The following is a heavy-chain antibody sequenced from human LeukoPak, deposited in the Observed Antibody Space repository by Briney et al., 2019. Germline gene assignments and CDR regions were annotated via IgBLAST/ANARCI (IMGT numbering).Heavy chain of an antibody. D-gene: IGHD1-26*01. V-gene: IGHV3-21*04. Sequence: GGSLRLSCAASGSTFSTNGMSWVRQAPGKGLEWVSSISYTGTYIYYADSVKGRFTISRDNAQNSLYLQMNSLRAEDTAIYYCVRDRGTYRPIDYWGQGTLVTVSS. CDR2: ISYTGTYI. CDR1: GSTFSTNG. CDR3: VRDRGTYRPIDY. J-gene: IGHJ4*02.